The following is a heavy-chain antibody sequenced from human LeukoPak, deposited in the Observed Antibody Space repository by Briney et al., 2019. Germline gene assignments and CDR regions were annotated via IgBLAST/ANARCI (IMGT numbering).Heavy chain of an antibody. V-gene: IGHV4-34*01. CDR3: AKGREGYSQSAFDI. J-gene: IGHJ3*02. D-gene: IGHD5-24*01. CDR1: GGSFSGYC. CDR2: INHGGST. Sequence: PSETLSLSCAVSGGSFSGYCWNWIRQPPGKGLEWIGEINHGGSTNYNPSLKSRVTISLDKPKNTFSLKLSSVTAADTAVYYCAKGREGYSQSAFDIWGQGTMVTVSS.